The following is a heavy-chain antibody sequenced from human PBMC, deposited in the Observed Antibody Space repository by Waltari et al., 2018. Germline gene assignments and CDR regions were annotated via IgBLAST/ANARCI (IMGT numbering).Heavy chain of an antibody. CDR1: GYTLSGYY. D-gene: IGHD3-9*01. Sequence: QVQLVQSGAEVKKPGASVKVSCTASGYTLSGYYVHWVRPVPGQGLEWVGGRNTGNGDADYAQNLHGMVNMTIDTSITTAYMELSSLRFDDTAVYFCARNDYLTGYYGLKYSYYRYNMDIWGQGTTVTVSS. CDR3: ARNDYLTGYYGLKYSYYRYNMDI. CDR2: RNTGNGDA. J-gene: IGHJ6*02. V-gene: IGHV1-2*02.